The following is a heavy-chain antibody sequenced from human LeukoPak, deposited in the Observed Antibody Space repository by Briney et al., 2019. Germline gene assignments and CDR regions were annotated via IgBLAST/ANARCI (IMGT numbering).Heavy chain of an antibody. CDR3: AVGRRTDFDY. V-gene: IGHV1-2*02. D-gene: IGHD1-26*01. CDR2: INPNSGST. Sequence: RASVKVPCKASGYTFTDYYIHWVRQAPGQGLEWMGWINPNSGSTNYAQNFQGRVTMTRDTYITTAYMDLSRLRLDDTAVYYCAVGRRTDFDYWGQGTLVTVSS. CDR1: GYTFTDYY. J-gene: IGHJ4*02.